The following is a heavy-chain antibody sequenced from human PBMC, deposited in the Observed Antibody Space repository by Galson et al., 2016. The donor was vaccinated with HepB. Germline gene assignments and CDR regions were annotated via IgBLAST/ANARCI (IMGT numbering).Heavy chain of an antibody. V-gene: IGHV3-53*01. CDR3: VINPYHGGMDV. Sequence: SLRLSCAASGFTVSRNYMTWVRQAPGKGLEWVSVIYRADTGGTAYYADPVKGRFSISRDNSRNRLYLQMNSLRAEDTAVYYCVINPYHGGMDVWGKGTTVTVSS. CDR1: GFTVSRNY. CDR2: IYRADTGGTA. J-gene: IGHJ6*04. D-gene: IGHD1-14*01.